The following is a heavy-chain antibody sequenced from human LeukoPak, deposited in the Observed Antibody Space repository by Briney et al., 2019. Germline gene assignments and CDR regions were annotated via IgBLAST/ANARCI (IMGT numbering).Heavy chain of an antibody. D-gene: IGHD3-10*01. CDR3: ARGTDYYGSGSYYTPSFWFDP. CDR2: INHSGSN. V-gene: IGHV4-34*01. Sequence: SETLSLTCAVYGGSFSGYYWSWVRQPPGKGLEWIGEINHSGSNNYNPSLKSGCTISVDPSKNQSSLKLSSVTAADTAVYYCARGTDYYGSGSYYTPSFWFDPWGQGTLLTVSS. CDR1: GGSFSGYY. J-gene: IGHJ5*02.